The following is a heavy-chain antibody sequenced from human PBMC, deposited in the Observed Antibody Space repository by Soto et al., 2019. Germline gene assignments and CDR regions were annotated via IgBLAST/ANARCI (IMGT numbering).Heavy chain of an antibody. CDR3: PRFAKEENTNLETWSPRHC. CDR2: IYYSGRT. CDR1: GGSISSVGYF. J-gene: IGHJ4*02. V-gene: IGHV4-31*03. D-gene: IGHD1-1*01. Sequence: SETLSLTCTVSGGSISSVGYFWSWIRQHPGKGLEWIGNIYYSGRTYYNPSLESRVAISVDTSKNEFTLKVHSVTAAHTAMYYCPRFAKEENTNLETWSPRHCWGKGPLVIVAS.